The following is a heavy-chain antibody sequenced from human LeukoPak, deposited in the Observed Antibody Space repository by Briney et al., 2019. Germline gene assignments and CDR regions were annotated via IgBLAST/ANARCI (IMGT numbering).Heavy chain of an antibody. Sequence: GGSLRLSCAASGFSFSSYSMNWVRQAPGKGLEWLAHISINSNTIYYADSVKGRFTISRDNGNNALYLQMSRLRGEDTAVYYCAGYFARTGYYAEGFDIWGQGTMVTVSS. D-gene: IGHD3/OR15-3a*01. CDR3: AGYFARTGYYAEGFDI. V-gene: IGHV3-48*01. CDR1: GFSFSSYS. J-gene: IGHJ3*02. CDR2: ISINSNTI.